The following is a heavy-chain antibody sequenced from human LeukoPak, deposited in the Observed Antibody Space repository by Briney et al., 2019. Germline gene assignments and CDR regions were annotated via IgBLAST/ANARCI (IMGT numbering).Heavy chain of an antibody. CDR2: INPNSGGT. Sequence: GASVKVSCKASGYTFTGYYIHWVRQAPGQGLEWMGWINPNSGGTNYAQKFQGRVTMTRDTSISTAYMELSSLISDDTAVYYCARDPRSNWFDPWGQGTLVTVSS. J-gene: IGHJ5*02. CDR1: GYTFTGYY. V-gene: IGHV1-2*02. CDR3: ARDPRSNWFDP.